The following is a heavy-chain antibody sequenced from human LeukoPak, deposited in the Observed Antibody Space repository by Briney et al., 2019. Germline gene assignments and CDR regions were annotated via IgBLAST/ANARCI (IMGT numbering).Heavy chain of an antibody. CDR1: GYTFTSYY. Sequence: ASVKVSCKASGYTFTSYYMHWVRQAPGQGLEWMGWINPNSGGTNYAQKFQGRVTMTRDTSISTAYMELSRLRSDDTAVYYCARSPPSGSFVDYWGQGTLVTVSS. J-gene: IGHJ4*02. CDR2: INPNSGGT. CDR3: ARSPPSGSFVDY. D-gene: IGHD1-26*01. V-gene: IGHV1-2*02.